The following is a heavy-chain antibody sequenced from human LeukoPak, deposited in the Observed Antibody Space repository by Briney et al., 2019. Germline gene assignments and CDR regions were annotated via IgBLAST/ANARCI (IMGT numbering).Heavy chain of an antibody. Sequence: GESLQISCKGSGYSFTSYWIGWVRRMPGKGLEWMGIIYPGDSDTRYSPSFQGQVTISADKSISTAYLQWSSLKASDTAMYYCASTAAHDFWSGYYSYWGQGTLVTVSS. CDR3: ASTAAHDFWSGYYSY. CDR2: IYPGDSDT. J-gene: IGHJ4*02. V-gene: IGHV5-51*01. D-gene: IGHD3-3*01. CDR1: GYSFTSYW.